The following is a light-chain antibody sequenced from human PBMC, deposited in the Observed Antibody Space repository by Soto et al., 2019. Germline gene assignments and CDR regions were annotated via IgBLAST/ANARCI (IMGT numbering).Light chain of an antibody. V-gene: IGKV3-20*01. CDR2: GAF. J-gene: IGKJ1*01. CDR3: QQYAGSPPWT. Sequence: EIVLTQSPGTLSLSPGERATLSCRASQSINSNSLAWYQQRPGQAPRLLISGAFSRATDIPDRFSGSGSGTDFTLTISRLEPEDFAVYYCQQYAGSPPWTFGQGTKVEIK. CDR1: QSINSNS.